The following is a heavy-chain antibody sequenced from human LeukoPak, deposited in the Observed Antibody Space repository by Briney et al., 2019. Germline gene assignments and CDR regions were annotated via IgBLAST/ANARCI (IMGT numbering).Heavy chain of an antibody. CDR3: ARGLGSYYYYYYGMDV. Sequence: SETLSLSCAVYGGSLSGYYWSWIRQPPGKGLEWIGEINHSGSTNYNPSLKSRVTISVDTSKNQFSLKLSSVTAADTAVYYCARGLGSYYYYYYGMDVWGQGTTVTVSS. J-gene: IGHJ6*02. V-gene: IGHV4-34*01. CDR2: INHSGST. D-gene: IGHD3-10*01. CDR1: GGSLSGYY.